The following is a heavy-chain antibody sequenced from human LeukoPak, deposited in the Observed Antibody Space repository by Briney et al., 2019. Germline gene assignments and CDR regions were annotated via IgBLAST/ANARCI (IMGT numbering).Heavy chain of an antibody. V-gene: IGHV4-61*02. CDR1: GGSISSGSYY. J-gene: IGHJ3*02. Sequence: PSQTLSLTCTVSGGSISSGSYYWSWIRQPAGKGLEWIGRIYTSGSTNYNPSLKSRVTISVDTSKNQFSLKLSSVTAADTAVYYCARENPMIFGVALDAFDIWGQGTMVTVPS. CDR3: ARENPMIFGVALDAFDI. CDR2: IYTSGST. D-gene: IGHD3-3*01.